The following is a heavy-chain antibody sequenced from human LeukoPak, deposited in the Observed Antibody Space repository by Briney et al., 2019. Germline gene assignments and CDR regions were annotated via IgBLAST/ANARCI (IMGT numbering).Heavy chain of an antibody. CDR2: ISYDGSNK. Sequence: GGSLRLSCEVSGFTFTTSVMHWVRQAPGKGLEWVAVISYDGSNKYYADSVKGRFTISRDNSKNTLYLQMNSLKAEDTAVYYCTTSYGSWYPPYYYYYYMDVWGKGTTVTVSS. J-gene: IGHJ6*03. D-gene: IGHD6-13*01. CDR3: TTSYGSWYPPYYYYYYMDV. V-gene: IGHV3-30*04. CDR1: GFTFTTSV.